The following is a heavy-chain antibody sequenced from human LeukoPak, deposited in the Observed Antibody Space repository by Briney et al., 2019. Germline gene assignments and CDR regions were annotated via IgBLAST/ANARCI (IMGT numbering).Heavy chain of an antibody. Sequence: GGSLRLSCVVSGFTFSTSAMSWVRQAPGKGLEWVSAISGDGTRTYYADSVKGRFTISRDNSKNTLYLEMSSLRVEDTAIYYCAKWPEGAMDYFDYWGQGTLVTVSS. CDR3: AKWPEGAMDYFDY. D-gene: IGHD3-16*01. CDR1: GFTFSTSA. CDR2: ISGDGTRT. J-gene: IGHJ4*02. V-gene: IGHV3-23*01.